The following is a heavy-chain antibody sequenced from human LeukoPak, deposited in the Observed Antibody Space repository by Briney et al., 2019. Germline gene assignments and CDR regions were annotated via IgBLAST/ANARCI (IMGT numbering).Heavy chain of an antibody. D-gene: IGHD3-9*01. Sequence: GGSLRLSRAASGFTFSDYYMSWIRQAPGKGLEWVSYISSSGSTIYYADSVKGRFTISRDNAKNSLYLQMNSLRAEDTAVYYCARAKDYDILTEAFDYWGQGTLVTVSS. V-gene: IGHV3-11*04. CDR1: GFTFSDYY. CDR2: ISSSGSTI. CDR3: ARAKDYDILTEAFDY. J-gene: IGHJ4*02.